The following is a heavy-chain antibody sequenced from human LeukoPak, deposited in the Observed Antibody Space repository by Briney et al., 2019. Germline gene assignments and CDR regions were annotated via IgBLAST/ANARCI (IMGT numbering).Heavy chain of an antibody. V-gene: IGHV4-38-2*02. CDR3: ARTRTMVRGVTPYNFDY. CDR2: IYHSGST. J-gene: IGHJ4*02. Sequence: PSETLSLTCTVSGYSISSGYYWGWIRQPPGKGLEWIGSIYHSGSTYYNPSLKSRVTISVDTSKNQFSLKLSSVTAADTAVYYCARTRTMVRGVTPYNFDYWGQGTLVTVSS. D-gene: IGHD3-10*01. CDR1: GYSISSGYY.